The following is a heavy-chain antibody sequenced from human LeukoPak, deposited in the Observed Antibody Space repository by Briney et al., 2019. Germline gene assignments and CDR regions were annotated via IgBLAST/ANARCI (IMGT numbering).Heavy chain of an antibody. Sequence: PSETLALTCTVSGVSIGSYYWGWIRQPAGEGLGWSGRIYTSGSTHSHPSLNSRVTMSVDTSKNQFSLKLSSVTAADTAVYYCAREAGSPRSVDIWGQGTMVTVSS. CDR3: AREAGSPRSVDI. V-gene: IGHV4-4*07. CDR2: IYTSGST. D-gene: IGHD1-26*01. CDR1: GVSIGSYY. J-gene: IGHJ3*02.